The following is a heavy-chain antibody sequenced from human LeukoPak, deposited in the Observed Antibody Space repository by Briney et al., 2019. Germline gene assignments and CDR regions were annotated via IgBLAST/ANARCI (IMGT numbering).Heavy chain of an antibody. CDR3: ARAPYSSGFDAFDI. Sequence: ASVKVSCKASGYTFTSYEINWVRQATGQGLEWRGWMNPNSGNTGYAQKFQGRVTITRNTSISTAYMELSSLRSEDTAVYYCARAPYSSGFDAFDIWGQGTMVTVSS. D-gene: IGHD6-19*01. J-gene: IGHJ3*02. V-gene: IGHV1-8*03. CDR1: GYTFTSYE. CDR2: MNPNSGNT.